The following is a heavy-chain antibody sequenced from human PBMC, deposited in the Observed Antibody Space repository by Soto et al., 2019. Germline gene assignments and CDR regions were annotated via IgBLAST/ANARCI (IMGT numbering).Heavy chain of an antibody. CDR3: ARIRDYYASPITIRPWLAP. CDR1: GDSISNNY. V-gene: IGHV4-59*01. J-gene: IGHJ5*02. CDR2: IYHSGNT. D-gene: IGHD3-16*01. Sequence: SETLSLTCIVSGDSISNNYWSWIRQPAGKGPEWIGYIYHSGNTNYNPSLKSRVTISVDTSKNQFSLKLSSLTAADTAVYYCARIRDYYASPITIRPWLAPWGQGTLVTVCS.